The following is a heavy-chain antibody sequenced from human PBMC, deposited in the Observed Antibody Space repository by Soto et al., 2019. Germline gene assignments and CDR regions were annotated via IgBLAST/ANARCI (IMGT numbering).Heavy chain of an antibody. CDR1: GGSISSYY. V-gene: IGHV4-59*01. CDR3: AREGIAAAFALAP. Sequence: SETLSLTCTVSGGSISSYYWSWIRQPPGKGLEWIGCIYYSGSTNYNPSLKSRVTISVDTSKNQFSLKLSSVTAADTAVYYRAREGIAAAFALAPWGQGTLVTVSS. J-gene: IGHJ5*02. D-gene: IGHD6-13*01. CDR2: IYYSGST.